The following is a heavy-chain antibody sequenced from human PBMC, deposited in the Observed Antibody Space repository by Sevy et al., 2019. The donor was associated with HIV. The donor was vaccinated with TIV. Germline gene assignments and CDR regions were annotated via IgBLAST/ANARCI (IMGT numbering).Heavy chain of an antibody. D-gene: IGHD6-19*01. V-gene: IGHV3-30*04. CDR2: ISYDGSNK. CDR1: GFTFSNYA. J-gene: IGHJ4*02. CDR3: ARCQQWLTNYYFDY. Sequence: GGSLRLSCAASGFTFSNYAMHWVRQAPGKGLEWVAVISYDGSNKYYADSVKGRFTISRDNSKNTLYLQMNSLRAEDTAVYYCARCQQWLTNYYFDYWGQGTLVTVSS.